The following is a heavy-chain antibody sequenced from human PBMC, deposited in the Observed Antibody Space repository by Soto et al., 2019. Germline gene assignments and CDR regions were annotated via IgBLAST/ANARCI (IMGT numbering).Heavy chain of an antibody. CDR1: GGTFSSYA. J-gene: IGHJ4*02. CDR2: IIPIFGTA. V-gene: IGHV1-69*13. D-gene: IGHD2-15*01. Sequence: SVKVSCKASGGTFSSYAISWVRQAPGQGLEWMGGIIPIFGTANYAQKFQGRVTITADESTSTAYMELSSLRSEDTAVYYCARGGGYCSGGSCYSSDYWGQGTLVTVSS. CDR3: ARGGGYCSGGSCYSSDY.